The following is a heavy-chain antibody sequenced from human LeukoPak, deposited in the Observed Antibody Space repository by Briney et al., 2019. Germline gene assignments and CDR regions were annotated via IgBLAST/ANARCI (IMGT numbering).Heavy chain of an antibody. Sequence: PSETLSLTCTVSGGSISSYYWSWLRQPPGKGLEGSGYVYYSGSTNYKPSLKSRVTISVDTSKNQFSLKLSSVTAADTAVYYCARGGYYGSGNDFRFDPWGQGTLVTVSS. D-gene: IGHD3-10*01. J-gene: IGHJ5*02. CDR1: GGSISSYY. CDR2: VYYSGST. CDR3: ARGGYYGSGNDFRFDP. V-gene: IGHV4-59*01.